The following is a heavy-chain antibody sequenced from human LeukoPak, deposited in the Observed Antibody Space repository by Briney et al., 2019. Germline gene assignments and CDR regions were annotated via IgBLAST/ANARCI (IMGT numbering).Heavy chain of an antibody. CDR3: AKGSSGYDALDI. V-gene: IGHV3-23*01. D-gene: IGHD5-12*01. CDR1: GFTFSSYA. CDR2: ISASGGST. Sequence: SGGSLRLSCAASGFTFSSYALSWVRQAPGKGLEWVSAISASGGSTYYADSVKGRFTISRDNSKNTLYLQMNSLRAEDTAVYYCAKGSSGYDALDIWGQGTMVTVSS. J-gene: IGHJ3*02.